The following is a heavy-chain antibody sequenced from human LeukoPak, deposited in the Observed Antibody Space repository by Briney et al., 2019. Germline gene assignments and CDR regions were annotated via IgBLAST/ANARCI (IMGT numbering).Heavy chain of an antibody. V-gene: IGHV3-30*03. Sequence: PGGSLRLSCAASGFTFSSYGMHWVRQAPGKGLEWVALILYDGSKKDYADSVKGRFTISRDNSRKTLYLQMNSLRPDDTALYYCAASGSAVSHTFDSWGPGTLVTVSS. CDR3: AASGSAVSHTFDS. CDR2: ILYDGSKK. J-gene: IGHJ4*02. CDR1: GFTFSSYG. D-gene: IGHD2-15*01.